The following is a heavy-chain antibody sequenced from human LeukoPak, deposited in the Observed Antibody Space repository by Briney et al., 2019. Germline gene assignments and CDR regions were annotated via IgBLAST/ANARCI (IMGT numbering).Heavy chain of an antibody. Sequence: GASVKVSCKASGYTFTGYYMHWVRQAPGQGLEWMGWINPNSGGTNYAQKSQGRVTMTRDTSISTAYMELSRLRSDDTAVYYCAGSGSYYAFDIWGQGTMVTVSS. D-gene: IGHD1-26*01. CDR2: INPNSGGT. J-gene: IGHJ3*02. CDR3: AGSGSYYAFDI. CDR1: GYTFTGYY. V-gene: IGHV1-2*02.